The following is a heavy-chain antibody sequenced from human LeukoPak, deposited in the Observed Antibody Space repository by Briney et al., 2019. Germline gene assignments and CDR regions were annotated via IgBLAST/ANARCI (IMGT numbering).Heavy chain of an antibody. CDR1: GGTFSSYA. Sequence: SVKVSCKASGGTFSSYAISWVRQAPGQGLEWMGGIIPIFGTANYAQKFQGRVTITADESTSTAYMELSSLRSEDTAVYYCARGYDLQTTGSFDPWGQGTLVTVSS. CDR3: ARGYDLQTTGSFDP. D-gene: IGHD3-3*01. V-gene: IGHV1-69*13. CDR2: IIPIFGTA. J-gene: IGHJ5*02.